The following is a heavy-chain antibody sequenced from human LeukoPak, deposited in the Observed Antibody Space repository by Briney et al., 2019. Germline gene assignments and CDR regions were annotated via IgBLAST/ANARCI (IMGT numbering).Heavy chain of an antibody. CDR1: GGSFSGYY. Sequence: PSETLSLTCAVYGGSFSGYYWSWIRQPPAKGLEWIGEINHSGSTNYNPSLKSRVTISVDTSKNQFSLKLSSVTAADTAVYYCARTVEGVVVVAATKYYYYYMDVWGKGTTVTVSS. CDR3: ARTVEGVVVVAATKYYYYYMDV. J-gene: IGHJ6*03. D-gene: IGHD2-15*01. V-gene: IGHV4-34*01. CDR2: INHSGST.